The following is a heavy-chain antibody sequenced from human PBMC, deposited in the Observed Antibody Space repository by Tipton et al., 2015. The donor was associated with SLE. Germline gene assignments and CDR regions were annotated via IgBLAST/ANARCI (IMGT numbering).Heavy chain of an antibody. CDR3: ARDRRGWYFDL. J-gene: IGHJ2*01. Sequence: GLVKPSETLSLICTVSGYSISSGYSWGWIRQPPGKGLEWIGRIYTSGSTNYNPSLKSRVTISVDTSKNQFSLKLSSVTAADTAVYYCARDRRGWYFDLWGRGTLVTVSS. D-gene: IGHD3-10*01. V-gene: IGHV4-38-2*02. CDR1: GYSISSGYS. CDR2: IYTSGST.